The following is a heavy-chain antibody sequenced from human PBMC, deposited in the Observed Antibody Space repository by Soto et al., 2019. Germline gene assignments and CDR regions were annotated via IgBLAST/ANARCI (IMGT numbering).Heavy chain of an antibody. Sequence: GESLKISCQGSGYAFSSYWIAWVRQMPGEGLEWMGIIYPGDSDTRYSPSFQGQVTISVDKSITTAYLQWSSLKASDTAMYYCARGYCTATICDPWFDPWGQGTLVTVSS. J-gene: IGHJ5*02. CDR3: ARGYCTATICDPWFDP. V-gene: IGHV5-51*01. D-gene: IGHD2-8*02. CDR1: GYAFSSYW. CDR2: IYPGDSDT.